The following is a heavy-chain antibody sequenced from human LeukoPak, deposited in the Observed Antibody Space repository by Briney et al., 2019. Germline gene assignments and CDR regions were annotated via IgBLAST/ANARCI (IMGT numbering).Heavy chain of an antibody. D-gene: IGHD2-2*01. Sequence: SETLSLTCTVSGGSISSHYWSWIRQPPGKGLEWIGYIYYSGSTNYNPSLKSRVTISVDTSNNQFSLKLSSVTAADTAVYYCARDRKYCSSTSCYDWPNAFDIWGQGTMVTVSS. CDR2: IYYSGST. CDR1: GGSISSHY. V-gene: IGHV4-59*11. CDR3: ARDRKYCSSTSCYDWPNAFDI. J-gene: IGHJ3*02.